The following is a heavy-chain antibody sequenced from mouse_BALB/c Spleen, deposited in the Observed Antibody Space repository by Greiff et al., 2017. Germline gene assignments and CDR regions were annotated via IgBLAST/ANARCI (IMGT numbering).Heavy chain of an antibody. Sequence: VQLQQSGPELVKPGASVKISCKASGYTFTDYNMHWVKQSHGKSLEWIGYIYPYNGGTGYNQKFKSKATLTVDNSSSTAYMELRSLTSEDSAVYYCASFLYDYDTGNYYFDYWGQGTTLTVSS. CDR2: IYPYNGGT. V-gene: IGHV1S29*02. D-gene: IGHD2-4*01. CDR3: ASFLYDYDTGNYYFDY. J-gene: IGHJ2*01. CDR1: GYTFTDYN.